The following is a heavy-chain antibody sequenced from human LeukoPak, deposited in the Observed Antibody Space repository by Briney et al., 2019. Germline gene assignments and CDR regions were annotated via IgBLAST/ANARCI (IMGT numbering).Heavy chain of an antibody. CDR2: INPSTGGT. V-gene: IGHV1-2*04. J-gene: IGHJ4*02. D-gene: IGHD2-2*01. Sequence: GASVKVSCRASGYTFTNNYIHWVRQAPGQGLEWLGWINPSTGGTKYAQQFQDWVTLTRDTSTSTAYLDLSRLKSNDTAVYYCARGYSSMFIDNWGQGTLVSVSS. CDR1: GYTFTNNY. CDR3: ARGYSSMFIDN.